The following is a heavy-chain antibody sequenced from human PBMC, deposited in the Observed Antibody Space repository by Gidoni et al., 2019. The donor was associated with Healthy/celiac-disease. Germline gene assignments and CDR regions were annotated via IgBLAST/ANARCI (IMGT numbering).Heavy chain of an antibody. CDR2: ISSSGSTI. D-gene: IGHD2-2*01. Sequence: QVQLVESGGGLVTPGVSLTLSFSASGFPFSDSYMSWIRQAPGKGLGWISYISSSGSTIYYADAVKGRFTISRDNAKNSLYLQMNSLRAEDTAVYYCARDAKAAAYYYYGMDVWGQGTTVTVSS. CDR1: GFPFSDSY. J-gene: IGHJ6*02. V-gene: IGHV3-11*01. CDR3: ARDAKAAAYYYYGMDV.